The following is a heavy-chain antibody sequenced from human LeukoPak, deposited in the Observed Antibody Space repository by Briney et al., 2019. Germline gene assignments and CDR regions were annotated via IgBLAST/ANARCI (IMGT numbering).Heavy chain of an antibody. CDR2: IYSGGTT. D-gene: IGHD3-10*01. J-gene: IGHJ4*02. CDR1: GLSVSINY. CDR3: ARVPGAYGSGTYYV. Sequence: GGSLRLSCAASGLSVSINYMSWVRQAPGKGLEWVSVIYSGGTTDYVDSEKGRFTISRDNSKNTLFLQMNSLRAEDTAVYYCARVPGAYGSGTYYVWGQGTRVTVSS. V-gene: IGHV3-53*01.